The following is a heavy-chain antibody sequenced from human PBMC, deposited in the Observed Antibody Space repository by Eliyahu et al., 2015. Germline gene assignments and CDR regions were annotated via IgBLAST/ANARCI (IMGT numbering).Heavy chain of an antibody. V-gene: IGHV4-61*01. J-gene: IGHJ4*02. CDR1: GGSVSSGSYY. D-gene: IGHD5-12*01. Sequence: QVQLQESGPGLVKPSETLSLXCTVSGGSVSSGSYYXSWIRQPPGKGLEWIGYIYYSGSTNYNPSLKSRVTISVDTSKNQFSLKLSSVTAADTAVYYCARDRRYSGYDQNFDYWGQGTLVTVSS. CDR2: IYYSGST. CDR3: ARDRRYSGYDQNFDY.